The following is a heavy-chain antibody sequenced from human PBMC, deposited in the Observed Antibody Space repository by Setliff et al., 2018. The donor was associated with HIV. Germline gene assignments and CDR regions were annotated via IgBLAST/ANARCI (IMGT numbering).Heavy chain of an antibody. CDR1: GGSISSNNYY. V-gene: IGHV4-39*01. CDR2: INYSGST. CDR3: ARLAASIAARRRFDY. Sequence: KSSATLSLTCTVSGGSISSNNYYWGWIRQPPGKGLEWIGSINYSGSTYQNPSLKSRVTISVDTSKNQYSLKLSSVTAADTAVYYCARLAASIAARRRFDYWGQGTLVTVSS. D-gene: IGHD6-6*01. J-gene: IGHJ4*02.